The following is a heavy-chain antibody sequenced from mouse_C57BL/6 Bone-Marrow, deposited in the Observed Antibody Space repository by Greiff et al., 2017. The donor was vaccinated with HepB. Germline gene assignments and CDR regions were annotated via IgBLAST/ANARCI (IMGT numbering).Heavy chain of an antibody. D-gene: IGHD3-2*02. V-gene: IGHV14-4*01. CDR1: GFNIKDDY. Sequence: VQLQQSGAELVRPGASVKLSCTASGFNIKDDYMHWVKQRPEQGLEWIGWIDPENGDTEYASKFQGKATITADTSSNTAYLQLSSLTSEDTAVYYCTTPHLDSSGPGFAYWGQGTLVTVSA. CDR3: TTPHLDSSGPGFAY. J-gene: IGHJ3*01. CDR2: IDPENGDT.